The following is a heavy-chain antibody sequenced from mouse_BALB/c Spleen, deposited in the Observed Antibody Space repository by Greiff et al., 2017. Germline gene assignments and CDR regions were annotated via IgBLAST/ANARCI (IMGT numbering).Heavy chain of an antibody. J-gene: IGHJ1*01. D-gene: IGHD2-10*02. CDR2: IWAGGST. V-gene: IGHV2-9*02. CDR1: GFSLTSYG. Sequence: QVQLKQSGPGLVAPSQSLSITCTVSGFSLTSYGVHWVRQPPGKGLEWLGVIWAGGSTNYNSALMSRLSISKDNSKSQVFLKMNSLQTDDTAMYYCAREGYGNSFYWYFDVWGAGTTVTVSS. CDR3: AREGYGNSFYWYFDV.